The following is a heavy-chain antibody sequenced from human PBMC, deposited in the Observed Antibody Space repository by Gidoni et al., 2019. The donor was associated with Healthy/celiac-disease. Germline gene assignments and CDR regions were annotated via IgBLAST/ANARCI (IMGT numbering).Heavy chain of an antibody. CDR2: ISAYKGNT. J-gene: IGHJ4*02. CDR1: CYTFTSYG. Sequence: VQLVQSGAEVMKPWASVKVSCIASCYTFTSYGISWVRQAPGQGLEWMGWISAYKGNTKYEQKLKGRETMTKDTSTSRAYMELRSVRYDDTDVYYCAREHGGSYFDYWGQGTLVTVSS. CDR3: AREHGGSYFDY. D-gene: IGHD1-26*01. V-gene: IGHV1-18*01.